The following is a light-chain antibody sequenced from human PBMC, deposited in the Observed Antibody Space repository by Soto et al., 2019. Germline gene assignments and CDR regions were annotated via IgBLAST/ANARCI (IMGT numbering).Light chain of an antibody. V-gene: IGLV2-14*01. CDR1: SNDIGGYIY. Sequence: SVLTQPASVSGSPGQSITIPCTGTSNDIGGYIYVSWYQHHPGRAPKLIIYEVRNRPSGVSNRFSGSKSDNTASLTISGLQAEDEATYYCSSYTSGDTLAFGGGTKVTVL. J-gene: IGLJ2*01. CDR2: EVR. CDR3: SSYTSGDTLA.